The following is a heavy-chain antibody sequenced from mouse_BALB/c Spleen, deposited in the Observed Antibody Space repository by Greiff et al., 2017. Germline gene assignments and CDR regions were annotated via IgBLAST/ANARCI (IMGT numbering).Heavy chain of an antibody. CDR2: IYPGNSDT. V-gene: IGHV1-5*01. CDR1: GYTFTSYW. CDR3: TDDGYYAMGC. J-gene: IGHJ4*01. D-gene: IGHD2-3*01. Sequence: VQLQQSGTVLARPGASVKMSCKASGYTFTSYWMHWVKQRPGQGLEWIGAIYPGNSDTSYNQKFKGKAKLTADTSTSTAYMELSSLTNEDSAVYYCTDDGYYAMGCWGQGTSGTVSS.